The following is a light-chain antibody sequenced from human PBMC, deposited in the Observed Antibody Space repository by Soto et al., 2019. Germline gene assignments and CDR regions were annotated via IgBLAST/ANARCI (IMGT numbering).Light chain of an antibody. V-gene: IGKV1-39*01. CDR1: QSISTY. CDR3: QQSFITPPLT. J-gene: IGKJ4*01. CDR2: GAS. Sequence: DIQMTQSPSSLSASIGDIITITCRASQSISTYLNWYQQKPCKAPKLLIYGASTLQNEVPSRFSGSGSATDYTLNISGLQPEDFATYYCQQSFITPPLTFGGGTKVEMK.